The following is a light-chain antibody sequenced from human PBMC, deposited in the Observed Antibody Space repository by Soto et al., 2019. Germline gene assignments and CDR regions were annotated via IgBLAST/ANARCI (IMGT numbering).Light chain of an antibody. Sequence: EIVLRQFPGTLSLSPGERATLSCRASQRVSSDSIAWFQQKPGQAPRLLIYGAFRRATGIPDRFSGSGSGTDFTLTITRLEPEDFAVYYCQQFGNSPKAFGPGTKVDVK. V-gene: IGKV3-20*01. J-gene: IGKJ1*01. CDR1: QRVSSDS. CDR3: QQFGNSPKA. CDR2: GAF.